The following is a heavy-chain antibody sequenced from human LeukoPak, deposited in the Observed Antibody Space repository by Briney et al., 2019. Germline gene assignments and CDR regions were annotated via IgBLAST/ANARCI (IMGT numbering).Heavy chain of an antibody. CDR3: ARYVGYYYDY. CDR1: GYTLTSHY. V-gene: IGHV1-46*01. D-gene: IGHD3-22*01. J-gene: IGHJ4*02. CDR2: INPSGGST. Sequence: ASVKVSCKASGYTLTSHYMHWVRQAPEQGLEWMGKINPSGGSTSYAQKFQGRVTMTRDTSTSTVYMELSSLRSEDTAVYYCARYVGYYYDYWGQGTLVTVSS.